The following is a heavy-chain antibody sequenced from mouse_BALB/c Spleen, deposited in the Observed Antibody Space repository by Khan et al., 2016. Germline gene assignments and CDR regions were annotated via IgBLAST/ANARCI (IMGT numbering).Heavy chain of an antibody. J-gene: IGHJ4*01. D-gene: IGHD2-1*01. V-gene: IGHV4-1*02. CDR3: SRPRGNDAMDY. CDR2: INPASSTI. CDR1: GFDFSRYW. Sequence: EVQLHESGGGLVQPGGSLKLSCAASGFDFSRYWMSWFRQAPGNGLEWIGEINPASSTIHYTPSLTDKFIISRDTSQHTLYMQMSKVRSEDTALDYCSRPRGNDAMDYWGQGTSVTVSA.